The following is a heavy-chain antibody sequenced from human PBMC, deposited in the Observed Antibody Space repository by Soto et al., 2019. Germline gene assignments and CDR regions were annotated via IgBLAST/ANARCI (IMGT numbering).Heavy chain of an antibody. CDR1: GGPFSSYT. D-gene: IGHD6-13*01. J-gene: IGHJ4*02. CDR3: AARAAAGTVGWCFDD. Sequence: QVQLVQSGAEVKKPGSSVKVSCQASGGPFSSYTISWVRQAPGQGLEWMGRIIPILGIANYAQKYQGRVTITADKTTSTAYMELSSLRAEDTAVDYWAARAAAGTVGWCFDDWGQGTLVTVSS. V-gene: IGHV1-69*02. CDR2: IIPILGIA.